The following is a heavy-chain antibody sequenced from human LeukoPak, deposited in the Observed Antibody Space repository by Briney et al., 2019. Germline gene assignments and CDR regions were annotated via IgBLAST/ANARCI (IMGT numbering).Heavy chain of an antibody. CDR1: GFTFSSYW. CDR2: IKQDGSEK. V-gene: IGHV3-7*01. CDR3: ARGSYDFWSGYLYYFDY. D-gene: IGHD3-3*01. Sequence: GGSLRLSCAASGFTFSSYWMSWVRQAPGKGLEWVANIKQDGSEKYYVDSVKGRFTISRDNAKNSLYLQMNSLRAEDTAVYYCARGSYDFWSGYLYYFDYWGQGTRVTVSS. J-gene: IGHJ4*02.